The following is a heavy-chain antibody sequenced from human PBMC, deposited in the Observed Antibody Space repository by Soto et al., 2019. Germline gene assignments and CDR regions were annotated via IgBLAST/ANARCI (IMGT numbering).Heavy chain of an antibody. J-gene: IGHJ4*02. Sequence: QLQLQESGPGLVKPSETLSLTCTVSGGSISSSSYYWGWIRQPPGKGLEWIGSIYYSGSTYYNPSLKSRVTISVDTSKNQFSLKLSSVTAADTAVYYCASILSLGDPDYWGQGTLVTVSS. CDR3: ASILSLGDPDY. V-gene: IGHV4-39*01. D-gene: IGHD2-21*02. CDR2: IYYSGST. CDR1: GGSISSSSYY.